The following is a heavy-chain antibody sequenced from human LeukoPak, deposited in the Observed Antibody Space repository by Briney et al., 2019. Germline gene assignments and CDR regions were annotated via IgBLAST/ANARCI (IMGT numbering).Heavy chain of an antibody. V-gene: IGHV3-21*01. D-gene: IGHD2-15*01. Sequence: GGSLRLSCAASGFTFSSYSMNWARQAPGKGLEWVSSISSSSSYIYYADSVKGRFTISRDNAKNSLYLQMNSLRAEDTAVYYCARDFGRVVVAATSNYWGQGTLVTVSS. CDR3: ARDFGRVVVAATSNY. CDR2: ISSSSSYI. J-gene: IGHJ4*02. CDR1: GFTFSSYS.